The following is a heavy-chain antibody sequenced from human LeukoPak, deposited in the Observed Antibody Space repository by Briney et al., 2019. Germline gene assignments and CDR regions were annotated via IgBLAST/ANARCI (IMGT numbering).Heavy chain of an antibody. Sequence: PGRSLRLSCAASGFTFSSYAMHWVRQAPGKGLEWVAVISYDGSNKYYADSVKGRFTISRDNSKNTLYLQMNSLRAEDTAVYYCAKTDSSGYIVYWGQGTLVTVSS. J-gene: IGHJ4*02. CDR3: AKTDSSGYIVY. D-gene: IGHD3-22*01. CDR2: ISYDGSNK. V-gene: IGHV3-30-3*01. CDR1: GFTFSSYA.